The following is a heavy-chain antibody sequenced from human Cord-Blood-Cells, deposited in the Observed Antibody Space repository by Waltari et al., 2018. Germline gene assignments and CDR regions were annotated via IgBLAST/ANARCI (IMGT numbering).Heavy chain of an antibody. V-gene: IGHV3-53*01. CDR3: ARDGGLAGYWYFDL. CDR2: IYSGGST. Sequence: EVQLVESGGGLIQPGGSVRLSCAASGCTARSTYIILVPQAPGKGLEWVSVIYSGGSTYYADSVKGRFTISRDNSKNTLYLQMNSLRAEDTAVYYCARDGGLAGYWYFDLWGRGTLVTVSS. D-gene: IGHD3-16*01. CDR1: GCTARSTY. J-gene: IGHJ2*01.